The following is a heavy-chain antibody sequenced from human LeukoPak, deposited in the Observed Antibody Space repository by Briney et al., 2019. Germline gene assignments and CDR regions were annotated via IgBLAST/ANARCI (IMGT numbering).Heavy chain of an antibody. D-gene: IGHD6-13*01. V-gene: IGHV4-4*07. CDR1: GGSISSYY. CDR3: ARDSAIAAAGYFDY. Sequence: SETLSLTCTVSGGSISSYYWSWIRQPAGKGLEWIGRIYTSGSTNYNPSLKSRVTMSVDTSKNQFSLKLSSVTAADTAVYYCARDSAIAAAGYFDYWGQGTLVTVSS. J-gene: IGHJ4*02. CDR2: IYTSGST.